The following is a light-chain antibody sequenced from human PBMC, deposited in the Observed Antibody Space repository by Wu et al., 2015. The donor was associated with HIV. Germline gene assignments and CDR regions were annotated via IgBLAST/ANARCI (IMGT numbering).Light chain of an antibody. Sequence: EIVLTQSPATLSLSPGETATLSCRASQSVSSYLAWYQQKPGQAPRLLIYDASNRATGIPARFSGRGSGTDFTLTISRLEPEDFAVYFCQQYSTSITFGQGTRLEMK. CDR1: QSVSSY. J-gene: IGKJ5*01. CDR3: QQYSTSIT. CDR2: DAS. V-gene: IGKV3-11*01.